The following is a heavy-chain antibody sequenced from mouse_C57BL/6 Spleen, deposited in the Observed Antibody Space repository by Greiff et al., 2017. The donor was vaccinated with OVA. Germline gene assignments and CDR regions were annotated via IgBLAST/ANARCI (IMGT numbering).Heavy chain of an antibody. CDR3: ARWGQGSHYFDY. V-gene: IGHV1-69*01. CDR2: IDPSDSYT. J-gene: IGHJ2*01. D-gene: IGHD6-1*01. CDR1: GYTFTSYW. Sequence: QVQLQQPGAELVMPGASVKLSCKASGYTFTSYWMHWVKQRPGQGLEWIGEIDPSDSYTNYNQKFKGKSTLTVDKSSSTAYMQLSSLTSEDSAVYYCARWGQGSHYFDYWGQGTTLTVSS.